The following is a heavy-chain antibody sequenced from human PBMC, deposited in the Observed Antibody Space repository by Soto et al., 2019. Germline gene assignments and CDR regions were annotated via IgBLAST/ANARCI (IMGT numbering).Heavy chain of an antibody. V-gene: IGHV3-23*01. Sequence: EVKLLESGGGLVQPGGSLRLSCAASGFTFSSYSMSWVRQAPGKGLEWVSHITASGGTTYYADSVKGRFTISRDSSRTTLYLHMNSLRAEDTALYYCAKCIQVNWNYDAFHIWGQGTMVTVSS. CDR2: ITASGGTT. J-gene: IGHJ3*02. CDR1: GFTFSSYS. D-gene: IGHD1-7*01. CDR3: AKCIQVNWNYDAFHI.